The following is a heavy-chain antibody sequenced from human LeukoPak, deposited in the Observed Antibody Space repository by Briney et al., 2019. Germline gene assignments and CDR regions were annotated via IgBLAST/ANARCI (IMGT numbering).Heavy chain of an antibody. CDR1: GFIFSSYA. Sequence: GGSLRLSCAASGFIFSSYAMHWVRQAPGKGLEWVAVISYDGSIKYYADSMKGRFTISRDNSKNTLYLQMNSLRAEDTAVYYFAIAMVACDIWGQGTIVTVSS. CDR2: ISYDGSIK. J-gene: IGHJ3*02. V-gene: IGHV3-30*04. D-gene: IGHD2-8*01. CDR3: AIAMVACDI.